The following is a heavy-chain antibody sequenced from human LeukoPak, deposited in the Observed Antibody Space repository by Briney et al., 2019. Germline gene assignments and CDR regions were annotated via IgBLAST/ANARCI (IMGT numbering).Heavy chain of an antibody. CDR1: GGSISSYY. V-gene: IGHV4-59*01. D-gene: IGHD3-22*01. CDR3: ARLTYYYDSSGYYTNWFDP. J-gene: IGHJ5*02. Sequence: SETLSLTCTVSGGSISSYYWSWIRQPPGKGLEWIGYIYYSWSTNYNPSLKSRVTISVDTSKNQFSLKLSSVTAADTAVYYCARLTYYYDSSGYYTNWFDPWGQGTLVTVSS. CDR2: IYYSWST.